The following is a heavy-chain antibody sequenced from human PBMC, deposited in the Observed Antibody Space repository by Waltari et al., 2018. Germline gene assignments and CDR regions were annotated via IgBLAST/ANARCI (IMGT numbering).Heavy chain of an antibody. V-gene: IGHV1-3*03. Sequence: QVQLVQSGAEVKKPGASVKVSCKASGYTFTCYAMHWVRQAPGQRLEWMGWINAGNGNTKYSQEFQGRVTITRDTSASTAYMELSSLRSEDMAVYYCARAKAGSYGAFDIWGQGTMVTVSS. J-gene: IGHJ3*02. CDR3: ARAKAGSYGAFDI. CDR1: GYTFTCYA. D-gene: IGHD1-26*01. CDR2: INAGNGNT.